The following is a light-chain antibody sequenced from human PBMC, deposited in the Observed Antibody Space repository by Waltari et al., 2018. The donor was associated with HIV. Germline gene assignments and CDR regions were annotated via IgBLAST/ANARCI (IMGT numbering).Light chain of an antibody. Sequence: SYVLTQPPSVSLPPGKTPNIPCEGQDIGYKSVNWYKQKPGQAPVLVIFYDSDRPSGIAQRFSGSNSGNTATLTITRVGAGDEADYYCQVWDSTSDHVVFGGGTTLTVL. CDR2: YDS. J-gene: IGLJ3*02. V-gene: IGLV3-21*04. CDR1: DIGYKS. CDR3: QVWDSTSDHVV.